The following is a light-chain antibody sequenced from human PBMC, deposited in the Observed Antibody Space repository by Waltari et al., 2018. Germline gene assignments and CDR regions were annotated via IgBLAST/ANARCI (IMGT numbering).Light chain of an antibody. Sequence: ETVMTQSATLSVSPGERVTLSCRASQSVSSKLAWYQQKRGQAPRLLIYGASTRVSDVPDRFSGSGSGTEFILTISSLRSEDLAVYFCQQYHGWPLITFGQGTRLEIK. J-gene: IGKJ5*01. CDR3: QQYHGWPLIT. CDR2: GAS. V-gene: IGKV3-15*01. CDR1: QSVSSK.